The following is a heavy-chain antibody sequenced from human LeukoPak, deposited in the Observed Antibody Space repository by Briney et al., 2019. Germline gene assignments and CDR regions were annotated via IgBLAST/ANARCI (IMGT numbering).Heavy chain of an antibody. CDR2: IYSGGST. J-gene: IGHJ1*01. CDR3: ARERGGSSSEH. V-gene: IGHV3-53*01. CDR1: GFTVSSNH. Sequence: GGVLRLSCAASGFTVSSNHMSWVRQAPGKGLEWVSFIYSGGSTYYADSVKGRFTISRDNSKNTLYLQMNGLRAEDTAVYYCARERGGSSSEHWGQGTLVTVSS. D-gene: IGHD1-26*01.